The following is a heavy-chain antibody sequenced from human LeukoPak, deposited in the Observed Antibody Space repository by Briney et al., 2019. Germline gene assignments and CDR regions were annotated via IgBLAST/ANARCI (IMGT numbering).Heavy chain of an antibody. V-gene: IGHV3-74*01. Sequence: GGSLRLSCAASGFTLSSYWMHWVRQAPGKGLVWVSRINSDGSSTSYADSVKGRFTISRDNAKNTLYLQMNSLRAEDTAVYYCASIGDTAMAIDYWGQGTLVTVSS. J-gene: IGHJ4*02. CDR1: GFTLSSYW. CDR2: INSDGSST. D-gene: IGHD5-18*01. CDR3: ASIGDTAMAIDY.